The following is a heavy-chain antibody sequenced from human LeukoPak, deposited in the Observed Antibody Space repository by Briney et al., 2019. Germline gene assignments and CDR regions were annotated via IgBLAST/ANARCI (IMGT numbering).Heavy chain of an antibody. J-gene: IGHJ4*02. CDR3: AQAFGGVIVSDY. Sequence: GRSLRLSCAASGFTFSSYAMHWVRQAPGKGLEWVAVISYDGSNKYYADSVKGRFTISKDNSKNTLYLQMNSLRAEDTAVYYCAQAFGGVIVSDYWGQGTLVTVSS. D-gene: IGHD3-16*02. CDR1: GFTFSSYA. V-gene: IGHV3-30-3*02. CDR2: ISYDGSNK.